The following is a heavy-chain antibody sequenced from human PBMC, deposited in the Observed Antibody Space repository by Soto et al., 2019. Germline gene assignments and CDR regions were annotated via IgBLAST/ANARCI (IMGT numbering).Heavy chain of an antibody. D-gene: IGHD6-13*01. CDR3: AKGHGIAAAGMHFWTQTDRLVAGPWFDP. J-gene: IGHJ5*02. V-gene: IGHV6-1*01. CDR2: TYYRSKWYN. CDR1: GDSVSSNSAA. Sequence: LSLTCGISGDSVSSNSAAWNWIRQSPSRGLEWLGRTYYRSKWYNDYAVSVKSRININPDTTKNQFSLQLNSVTPEDTAVYYCAKGHGIAAAGMHFWTQTDRLVAGPWFDPLAQGTLGT.